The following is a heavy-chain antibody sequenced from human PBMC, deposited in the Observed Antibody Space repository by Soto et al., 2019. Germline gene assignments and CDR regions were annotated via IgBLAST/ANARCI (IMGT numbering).Heavy chain of an antibody. CDR3: ARVVLVWCGELIDCYGMDV. CDR1: GDIVSSNSAA. J-gene: IGHJ6*01. Sequence: SQTLSLTCAIPGDIVSSNSAAWNSIRQSPSRCLEWLGRTYYRSKLYNDYAVSVKSRITINPNTSKNQFSLQLNSVTPEDTAVYNCARVVLVWCGELIDCYGMDVWGQGTTVTESS. CDR2: TYYRSKLYN. D-gene: IGHD3-10*01. V-gene: IGHV6-1*01.